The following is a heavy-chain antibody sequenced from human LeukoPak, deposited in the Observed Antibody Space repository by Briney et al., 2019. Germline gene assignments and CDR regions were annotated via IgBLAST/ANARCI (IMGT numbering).Heavy chain of an antibody. J-gene: IGHJ4*02. Sequence: AGGSLRLSCTASGFIFNSYGMHWVRQAPAKGLEWMTFIRYNGKDTYYADSVKGRFTISRDNSKNTLYLQMNSLRAEDTAVYYCAKDGSIAVAEGYFDYWGQGTLVTVSS. D-gene: IGHD6-19*01. CDR1: GFIFNSYG. V-gene: IGHV3-30*02. CDR3: AKDGSIAVAEGYFDY. CDR2: IRYNGKDT.